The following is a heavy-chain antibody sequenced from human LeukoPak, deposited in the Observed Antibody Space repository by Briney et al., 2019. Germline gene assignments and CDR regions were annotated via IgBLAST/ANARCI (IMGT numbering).Heavy chain of an antibody. Sequence: GGSLRLSCAASGFTFSSYAMSWVRQTPGKGLEWVSTFSSSGGSTYYADSVKGRFTISRDNSKNTLYLQMNSLRAEDTAVYYCAKGNTMVRGPKGAFDIWGQGTMVTVSS. J-gene: IGHJ3*02. CDR2: FSSSGGST. CDR1: GFTFSSYA. D-gene: IGHD3-10*01. CDR3: AKGNTMVRGPKGAFDI. V-gene: IGHV3-23*01.